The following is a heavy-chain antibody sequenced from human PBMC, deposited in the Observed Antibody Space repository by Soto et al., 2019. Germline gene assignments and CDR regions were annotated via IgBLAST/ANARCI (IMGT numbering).Heavy chain of an antibody. V-gene: IGHV4-39*01. D-gene: IGHD3-22*01. Sequence: PSETLSLISTASDGSVSRSNNFRGRIRQPPGKGLEWIGTIFYGGNTYYNPSLKSRVTMSVDTFKHQFSLRLSSVTAADTAVYFCASRYYFDYGVFFHTYGSWGDGNLVTVS. J-gene: IGHJ5*01. CDR2: IFYGGNT. CDR3: ASRYYFDYGVFFHTYGS. CDR1: DGSVSRSNNF.